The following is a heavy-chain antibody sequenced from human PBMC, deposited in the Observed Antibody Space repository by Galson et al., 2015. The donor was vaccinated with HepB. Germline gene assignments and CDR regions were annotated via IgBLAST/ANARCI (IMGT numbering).Heavy chain of an antibody. Sequence: SLRLSCAASGFTFSSYAMSWVRQAAGKGLEWVSAISGSGGTTHDADSVKGRFTISRDNSKNTLYLQMNSLRAEDTAVYYCAKFFGLFARPPAVIPAATTAGWYAMDVWGQGTTVTVSS. J-gene: IGHJ6*02. CDR2: ISGSGGTT. V-gene: IGHV3-23*01. D-gene: IGHD2-2*01. CDR1: GFTFSSYA. CDR3: AKFFGLFARPPAVIPAATTAGWYAMDV.